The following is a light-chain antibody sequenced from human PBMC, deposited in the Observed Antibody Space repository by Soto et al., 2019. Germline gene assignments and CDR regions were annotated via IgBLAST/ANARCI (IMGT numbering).Light chain of an antibody. V-gene: IGKV2-30*01. CDR2: EVS. Sequence: PGQSPRRLLFEVSKRHSGVPERFSGSGAGTDCTLKISRVEAEDVCVYYCMQGSHSPLTFGGGTKVDIK. J-gene: IGKJ4*01. CDR3: MQGSHSPLT.